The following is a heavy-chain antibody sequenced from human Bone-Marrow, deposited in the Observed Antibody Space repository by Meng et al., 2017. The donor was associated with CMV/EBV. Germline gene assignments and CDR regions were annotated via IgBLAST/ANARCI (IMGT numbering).Heavy chain of an antibody. CDR3: ARYCSSTSCLSLFDL. V-gene: IGHV3-74*01. CDR1: GFTFSSYW. Sequence: GESLKISCAASGFTFSSYWMHWVRQAPGKGLVWVSRINSDGSATSYADSVKGRFTISRDNAKNTLYLQMNSLRVEDTAAYYCARYCSSTSCLSLFDLWGRGTLVTVSS. J-gene: IGHJ2*01. CDR2: INSDGSAT. D-gene: IGHD2-2*01.